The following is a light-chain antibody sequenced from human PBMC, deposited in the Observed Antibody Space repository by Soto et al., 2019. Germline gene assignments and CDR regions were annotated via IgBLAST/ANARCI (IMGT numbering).Light chain of an antibody. Sequence: DIQLTQSPSSLSVSVGDRVTITCRASEKINSYLNWYKQKPGKAPELVIYLTSSLQPGVTSRFGGSRSGTDFTLTISSLQPEDFATYYCQQSYDMPYTFGQGTKLEI. CDR2: LTS. J-gene: IGKJ2*01. V-gene: IGKV1-39*01. CDR1: EKINSY. CDR3: QQSYDMPYT.